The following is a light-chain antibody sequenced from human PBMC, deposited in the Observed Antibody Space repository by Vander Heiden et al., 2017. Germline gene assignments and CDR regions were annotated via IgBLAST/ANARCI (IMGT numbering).Light chain of an antibody. Sequence: DIQMTQSPSSLSASVGDRVTITCRARQSTSSYLNWYQQKPVKAPKLLIYAASSLQSAVPSRFRRSGSGTDFTLTISRLQPEHFATYYCRQSYTTPLTFGHGTKLDLK. J-gene: IGKJ3*01. CDR2: AAS. CDR1: QSTSSY. V-gene: IGKV1-39*01. CDR3: RQSYTTPLT.